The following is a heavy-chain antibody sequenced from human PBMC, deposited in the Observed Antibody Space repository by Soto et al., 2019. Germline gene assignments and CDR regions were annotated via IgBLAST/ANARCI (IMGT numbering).Heavy chain of an antibody. CDR3: ATSPPGGPYYYDSSDAWY. J-gene: IGHJ4*02. CDR1: GYTLTELS. V-gene: IGHV1-24*01. Sequence: QVQLVQSGAEVKKPGASVKVSCKVSGYTLTELSMHWVRQAPGKGLEWMGGFDPEDGETIYAQKVQGRVTMTEDTSTDTAYIELSSLRSEDTAVYYCATSPPGGPYYYDSSDAWYWGQGTLVTVSS. CDR2: FDPEDGET. D-gene: IGHD3-22*01.